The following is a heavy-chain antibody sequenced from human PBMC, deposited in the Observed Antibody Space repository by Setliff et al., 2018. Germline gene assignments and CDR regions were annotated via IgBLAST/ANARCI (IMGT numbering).Heavy chain of an antibody. V-gene: IGHV1-46*01. CDR2: INPSGGST. D-gene: IGHD1-26*01. Sequence: ASVKVSCKASGYTFTSYYMHWVRQAPGQGLEWMGIINPSGGSTSYAQKFQGRFTISRDNAKNSLSLQMNSLRVEDTALYYCVRDMAGSYLDGRFDYWGPGTLVTVSS. CDR3: VRDMAGSYLDGRFDY. J-gene: IGHJ4*02. CDR1: GYTFTSYY.